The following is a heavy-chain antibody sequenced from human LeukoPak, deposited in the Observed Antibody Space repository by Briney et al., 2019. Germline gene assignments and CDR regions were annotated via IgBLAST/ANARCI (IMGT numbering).Heavy chain of an antibody. CDR1: GLTFSSYA. Sequence: PGRSLRLSCVASGLTFSSYAMHWVRQAPGKGLEWVAVISYDGSNKYYADSVKGRFTISRDNSKNTLYLQMNSLRAEDTAVYYCAKWYYYDSVLRLRPDYWGQGTLVTVSS. D-gene: IGHD3-22*01. J-gene: IGHJ4*02. CDR3: AKWYYYDSVLRLRPDY. V-gene: IGHV3-30-3*02. CDR2: ISYDGSNK.